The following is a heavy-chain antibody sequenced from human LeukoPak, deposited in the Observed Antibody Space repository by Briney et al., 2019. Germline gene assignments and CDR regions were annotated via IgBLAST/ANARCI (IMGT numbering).Heavy chain of an antibody. J-gene: IGHJ5*02. CDR1: GYTFTVYY. Sequence: ASVKVSCKASGYTFTVYYMHWVRQAPGQGLEWMGWINPNSGGTNYAQKFQGWVTMTRDTSISTAYMELSRLRSDDTAVYYCARDQSDYGGNSGFDPWGQGTLVTVSS. V-gene: IGHV1-2*04. CDR2: INPNSGGT. D-gene: IGHD4-23*01. CDR3: ARDQSDYGGNSGFDP.